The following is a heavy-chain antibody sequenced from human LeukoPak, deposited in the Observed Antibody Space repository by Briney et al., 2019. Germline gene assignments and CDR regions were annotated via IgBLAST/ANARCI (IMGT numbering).Heavy chain of an antibody. Sequence: PGGSLRLSCAASGFSFSSYWMHWVRQAPRKGLGWVSRINRDGSHTSYADSVKGRVTISRDTATNTLYLQMNSLRAEDTAVYYCARDLSILIAPGDDFDYWGQGTLVTASS. V-gene: IGHV3-74*01. CDR3: ARDLSILIAPGDDFDY. CDR2: INRDGSHT. CDR1: GFSFSSYW. J-gene: IGHJ4*02. D-gene: IGHD3-16*01.